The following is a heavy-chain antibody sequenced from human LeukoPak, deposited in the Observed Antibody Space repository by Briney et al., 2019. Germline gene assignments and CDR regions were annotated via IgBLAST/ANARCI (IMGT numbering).Heavy chain of an antibody. CDR1: GFTVSNNY. D-gene: IGHD3-22*01. Sequence: GGSLRLSCAASGFTVSNNYMSWVRQAPGKGLEGVSVIYSGGSTYYADSVKGRFTISRDNSKNTLYLQMNSLRAEDAAVYYCARNNYYDSSGSLDYWGQGTLVTVSS. CDR2: IYSGGST. CDR3: ARNNYYDSSGSLDY. J-gene: IGHJ4*02. V-gene: IGHV3-53*01.